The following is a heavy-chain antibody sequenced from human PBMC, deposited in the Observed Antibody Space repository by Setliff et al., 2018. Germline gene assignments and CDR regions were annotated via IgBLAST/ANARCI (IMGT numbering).Heavy chain of an antibody. Sequence: GGSLRLSCAASGFTFSSHWMHWVRQAPGKGLVWVSRVNGDGSSTVYADSVKGRFTISRDNAKNSLYLQMNSLRADDTAVYYCAREYYYDSSGCFDAFDIWGQGTMVTVSS. V-gene: IGHV3-74*01. J-gene: IGHJ3*02. CDR1: GFTFSSHW. CDR2: VNGDGSST. D-gene: IGHD3-22*01. CDR3: AREYYYDSSGCFDAFDI.